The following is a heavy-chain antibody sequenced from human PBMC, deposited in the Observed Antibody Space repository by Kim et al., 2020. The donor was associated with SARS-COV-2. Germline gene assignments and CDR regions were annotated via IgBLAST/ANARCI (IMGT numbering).Heavy chain of an antibody. V-gene: IGHV1-8*01. D-gene: IGHD2-2*01. CDR1: GYTFTNFD. CDR3: ARGRWGSCSSTSCLIDY. CDR2: INPNSDKT. J-gene: IGHJ4*02. Sequence: ASVKVSCKASGYTFTNFDVAWVRQATGQRLEWMGWINPNSDKTAYAQKFQGRVTMTKNTSIDTAYMELTSLRSEDTAVYYCARGRWGSCSSTSCLIDYWGQGTLVTVSS.